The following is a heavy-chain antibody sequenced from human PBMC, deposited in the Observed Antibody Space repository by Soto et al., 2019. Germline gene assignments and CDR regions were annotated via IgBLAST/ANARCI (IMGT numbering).Heavy chain of an antibody. CDR1: GGSFSGYY. CDR3: ARVPPGVAAAGTNY. J-gene: IGHJ4*02. CDR2: INHSGST. Sequence: SETLSLTCAVYGGSFSGYYWSWIRQPPGKGLEWIGEINHSGSTNNNPSLKSRVTISVDTSKNQFSLKLSSVTAADTAVYYCARVPPGVAAAGTNYWGQGTLVTVSS. D-gene: IGHD6-13*01. V-gene: IGHV4-34*01.